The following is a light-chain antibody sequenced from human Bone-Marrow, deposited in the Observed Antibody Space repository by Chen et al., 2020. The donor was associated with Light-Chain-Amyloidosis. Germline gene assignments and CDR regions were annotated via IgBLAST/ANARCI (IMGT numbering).Light chain of an antibody. J-gene: IGLJ3*02. CDR3: AAWDDNLNGWV. CDR1: SSNIGANT. CDR2: SNN. V-gene: IGLV1-44*01. Sequence: SVLTQPPSASGTPGQRVTISCSGTSSNIGANTVNWYQQFPGTAPKLLNYSNNQRPSGVPDRFSGSKSGTSASLASSGLQAEDETDYSCAAWDDNLNGWVFGGGTKLTVL.